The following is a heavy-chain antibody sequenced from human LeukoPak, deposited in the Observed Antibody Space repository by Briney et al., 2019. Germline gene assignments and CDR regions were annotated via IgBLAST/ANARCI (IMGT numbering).Heavy chain of an antibody. CDR3: ARESNWNDPFDI. Sequence: SSETLSLTCTVSGYSINNNYYWDWIRQPPGKWLDWIASIYHSGKTYYNPALKSRVTISVDTSKNQFSLKLTSVTAADTAVYYCARESNWNDPFDIWGQGTMVTVSS. CDR1: GYSINNNYY. D-gene: IGHD1-1*01. CDR2: IYHSGKT. V-gene: IGHV4-38-2*02. J-gene: IGHJ3*02.